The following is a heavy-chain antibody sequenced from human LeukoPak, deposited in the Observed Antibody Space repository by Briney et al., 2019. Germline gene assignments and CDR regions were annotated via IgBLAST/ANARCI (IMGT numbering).Heavy chain of an antibody. D-gene: IGHD6-13*01. Sequence: GESPQISCKGSGSNFTSYWIGWVRPLPGKGLEWMGIIYPGDSDTRYSPSFQGQVTISADKSISTAYLQWSSLKASDTAMYYCARRAIAAVNGMDVWGQGTTVTVSS. CDR1: GSNFTSYW. CDR2: IYPGDSDT. J-gene: IGHJ6*02. V-gene: IGHV5-51*01. CDR3: ARRAIAAVNGMDV.